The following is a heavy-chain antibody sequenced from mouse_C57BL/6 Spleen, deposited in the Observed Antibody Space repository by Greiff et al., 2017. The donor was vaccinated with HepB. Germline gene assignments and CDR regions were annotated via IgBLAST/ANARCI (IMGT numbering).Heavy chain of an antibody. D-gene: IGHD1-1*01. CDR2: VNPNNGGT. J-gene: IGHJ1*03. V-gene: IGHV1-26*01. CDR1: GYTFTDYY. CDR3: AKDYYGSSLYFDV. Sequence: EVQLQQSGPELVKPGASVKISCKASGYTFTDYYMNWVKQSHGKSLEWIGDVNPNNGGTTYNQKFNGKATLTVDKSSSTAYMELRSLTSEDSAVYFCAKDYYGSSLYFDVWGTGTTVTVSS.